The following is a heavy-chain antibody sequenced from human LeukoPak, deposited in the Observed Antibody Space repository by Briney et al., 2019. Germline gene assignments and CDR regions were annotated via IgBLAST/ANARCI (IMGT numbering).Heavy chain of an antibody. Sequence: PSETLSLTCAVYGGSFSGYYWSWIRQPPGKGLEWIGEINHSGSTNYNPSLKSRVTISVDTSKNQFSLKLSSVTAADTAVYYCARRQRRYSSSSPYFDYWGQGTLVTVSS. CDR1: GGSFSGYY. D-gene: IGHD6-6*01. J-gene: IGHJ4*02. CDR3: ARRQRRYSSSSPYFDY. V-gene: IGHV4-34*01. CDR2: INHSGST.